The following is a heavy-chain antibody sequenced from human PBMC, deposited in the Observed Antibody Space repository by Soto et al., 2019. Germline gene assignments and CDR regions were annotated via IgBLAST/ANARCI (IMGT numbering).Heavy chain of an antibody. CDR2: ISGSGGST. J-gene: IGHJ4*02. CDR3: AKDSIKTYYDSSGYSPFDY. D-gene: IGHD3-22*01. Sequence: GSLRLSCAASGFTFSSYAMSWVRQAPGKGLEWVSAISGSGGSTYYADSVKGRFTISRDNSKNTLYLQMNSLRAEDTAVYYCAKDSIKTYYDSSGYSPFDYWGQGTLVTVSS. CDR1: GFTFSSYA. V-gene: IGHV3-23*01.